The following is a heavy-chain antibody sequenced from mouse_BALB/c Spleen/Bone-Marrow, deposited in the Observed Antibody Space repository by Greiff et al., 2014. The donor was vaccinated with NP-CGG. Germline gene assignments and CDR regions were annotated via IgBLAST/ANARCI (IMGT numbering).Heavy chain of an antibody. V-gene: IGHV1-37*01. J-gene: IGHJ3*01. CDR2: INRYNGDT. D-gene: IGHD2-4*01. Sequence: EVQLQQSGPEVVKPGASVKISCKASGYSFTAYYIHWGQQSHVKSLEWIGRINRYNGDTSYNQNFKDRSNLTVDKSSSRDYMGVQGLTSEDFEVDYCAIRSRAYYDRYLGLSYWGLGTLVTVSA. CDR3: AIRSRAYYDRYLGLSY. CDR1: GYSFTAYY.